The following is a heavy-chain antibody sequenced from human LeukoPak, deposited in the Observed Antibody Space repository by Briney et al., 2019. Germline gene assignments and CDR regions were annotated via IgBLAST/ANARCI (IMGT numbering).Heavy chain of an antibody. D-gene: IGHD4-23*01. CDR1: GFTFSSYW. J-gene: IGHJ4*02. Sequence: GGSLRLSCAASGFTFSSYWMNWVRQAPGKGLVWVSRIASDGSSTTYADSVKGRFSISRDNAKNTLYLQMNSLRVEDTAVYYCARGQPHGNDYWGQGTLVTVSS. V-gene: IGHV3-74*01. CDR3: ARGQPHGNDY. CDR2: IASDGSST.